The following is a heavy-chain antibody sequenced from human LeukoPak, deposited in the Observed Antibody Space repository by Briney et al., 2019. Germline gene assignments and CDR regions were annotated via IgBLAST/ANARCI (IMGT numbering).Heavy chain of an antibody. V-gene: IGHV1-18*01. J-gene: IGHJ4*02. CDR1: GYIFTTYG. D-gene: IGHD2-2*01. CDR2: VSLFTGNT. Sequence: GASVKVSCKASGYIFTTYGISWVRQAPGQGLDWMGWVSLFTGNTNYAQKFQGRVTMTTDTSTSTAYLDLRSLRSDDTAVCYCARVYCSTTTCYLDYWGQGTLVIVSS. CDR3: ARVYCSTTTCYLDY.